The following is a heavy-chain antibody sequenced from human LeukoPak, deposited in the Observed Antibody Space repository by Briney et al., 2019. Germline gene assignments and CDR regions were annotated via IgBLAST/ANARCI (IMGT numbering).Heavy chain of an antibody. CDR1: GGSISSSSYY. J-gene: IGHJ4*02. CDR2: IYYSGST. D-gene: IGHD2-2*02. Sequence: SETLSLTCTVSGGSISSSSYYWGWFRQPPGKGLEWIGSIYYSGSTYYNPSLKSRVTISVDTSKNQFSLKLSSVTAADTAVYYCAQGYCSSTSCYRGWGQGTLVTVSS. V-gene: IGHV4-39*01. CDR3: AQGYCSSTSCYRG.